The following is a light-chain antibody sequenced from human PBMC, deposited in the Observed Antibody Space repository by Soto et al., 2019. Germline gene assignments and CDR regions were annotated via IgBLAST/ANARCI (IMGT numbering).Light chain of an antibody. CDR1: QSVSSSY. Sequence: EIVLTQSPGTLSLSPGERATLSCRASQSVSSSYLAWYQQKPGQAPRLLIYGASSRATGIPDRFRGSGSGTELALTISRLEPEDFAVYYCQQYGSSPEYTFGQGTKLEIK. CDR3: QQYGSSPEYT. J-gene: IGKJ2*01. V-gene: IGKV3-20*01. CDR2: GAS.